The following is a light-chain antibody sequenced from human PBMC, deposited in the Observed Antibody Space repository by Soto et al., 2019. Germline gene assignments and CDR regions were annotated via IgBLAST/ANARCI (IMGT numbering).Light chain of an antibody. V-gene: IGKV3-11*01. CDR3: QQRSNWPIT. CDR2: DAS. CDR1: QSVSSY. J-gene: IGKJ5*01. Sequence: EIVLTQSPATLSLSPGARATLSCRASQSVSSYLAWYQQKPGQAPRLLIYDASNRATGIPARFSGSGSGTDFTLIISSLEPEDFAVYYCQQRSNWPITFGQGTRLEIK.